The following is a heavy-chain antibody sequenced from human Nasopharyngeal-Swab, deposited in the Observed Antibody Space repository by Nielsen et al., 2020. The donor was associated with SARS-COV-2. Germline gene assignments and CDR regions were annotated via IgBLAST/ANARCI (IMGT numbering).Heavy chain of an antibody. Sequence: GESLKISCAAPGFTFSSYEMNWVRQAPGKGLEWVSYINSRGSTKYYADSVRGRFTISRDNAKNSLFLQVDSLRAEDTGFYYCARDFEGFCGGDCSSDLDYWGQGTLVTVSS. D-gene: IGHD2-21*02. V-gene: IGHV3-48*03. CDR2: INSRGSTK. CDR3: ARDFEGFCGGDCSSDLDY. J-gene: IGHJ4*02. CDR1: GFTFSSYE.